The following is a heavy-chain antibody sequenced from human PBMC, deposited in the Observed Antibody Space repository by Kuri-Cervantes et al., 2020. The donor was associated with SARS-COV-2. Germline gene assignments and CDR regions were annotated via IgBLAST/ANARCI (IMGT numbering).Heavy chain of an antibody. V-gene: IGHV3-23*01. J-gene: IGHJ4*02. CDR1: GFTFSSYA. D-gene: IGHD2-15*01. CDR2: ISGSGGST. CDR3: AKDQHGIVVVVAAIEY. Sequence: GGFLRLSCAASGFTFSSYAMSWVRQAPGKGLEWVSAISGSGGSTYYADSVKGRFTISRDNSKNTLYLQMNSLRAEDTAVYYCAKDQHGIVVVVAAIEYWGQGTLVTVSS.